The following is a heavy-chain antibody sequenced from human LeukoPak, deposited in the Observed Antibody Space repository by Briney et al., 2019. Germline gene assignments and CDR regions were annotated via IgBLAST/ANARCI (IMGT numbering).Heavy chain of an antibody. CDR3: TNTRQLWLPVDY. Sequence: GGSLRLSCAASGFTFSNAWMSWVRQAPGKGLEWVGRIKSKTDGETTDYAAPVKGRFTISRDDSKNTLYLQMNSLKTEDTAVYYCTNTRQLWLPVDYWGQGTLVTVSS. V-gene: IGHV3-15*01. CDR2: IKSKTDGETT. J-gene: IGHJ4*02. D-gene: IGHD5-18*01. CDR1: GFTFSNAW.